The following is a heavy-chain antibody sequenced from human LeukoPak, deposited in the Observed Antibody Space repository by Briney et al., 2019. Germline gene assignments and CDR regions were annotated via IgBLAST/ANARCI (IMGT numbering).Heavy chain of an antibody. D-gene: IGHD3-3*01. CDR1: GLTFSSYA. J-gene: IGHJ6*03. CDR2: ISGSGGST. Sequence: GGSLRLSCGASGLTFSSYAMSWVRQAPGKGLEWVSVISGSGGSTYYADSVKGRFTISRDNSKNTLYLQMNSLRAEDTAVYYCAKDALFVDFWSGSRDYYYYMDVWGKGTTVTVSS. V-gene: IGHV3-23*01. CDR3: AKDALFVDFWSGSRDYYYYMDV.